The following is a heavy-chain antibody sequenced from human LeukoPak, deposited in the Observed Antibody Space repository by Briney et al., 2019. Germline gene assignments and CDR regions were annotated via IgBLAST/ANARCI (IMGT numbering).Heavy chain of an antibody. J-gene: IGHJ4*02. Sequence: GGSLRLSCAVSVFSFSNFWMSWVRQAPGRGLEWVANIHPEGNEKYHVESVKGRFTISRDQTKNLMFLQMNGLRVEDTAVYYCARGDASSGDHWGQGTLVTVSS. V-gene: IGHV3-7*04. CDR1: VFSFSNFW. CDR3: ARGDASSGDH. CDR2: IHPEGNEK.